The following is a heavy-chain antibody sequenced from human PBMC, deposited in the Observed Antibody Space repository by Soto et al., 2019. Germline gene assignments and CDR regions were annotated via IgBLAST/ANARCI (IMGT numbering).Heavy chain of an antibody. CDR3: ARVYTSSGYEY. D-gene: IGHD3-22*01. CDR2: IFSNDDK. V-gene: IGHV2-26*01. J-gene: IGHJ4*02. Sequence: QVSLKESGPVLVKPTETLTLTCTVSGFSLSYPRMGVSWIRQPPGKALEWLAHIFSNDDKSYSTSLKSRVTISKDTSNSQVVLTMTNLDPVDTATYYCARVYTSSGYEYWGQGTLVTVSS. CDR1: GFSLSYPRMG.